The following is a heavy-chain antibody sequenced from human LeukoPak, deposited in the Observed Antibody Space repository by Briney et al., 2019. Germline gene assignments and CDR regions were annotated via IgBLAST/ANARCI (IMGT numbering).Heavy chain of an antibody. Sequence: GGSLRLSCAASGFTFSSYAMSWVRQAPGKGLEWVSYISSSGSTIYYADSVKGRFTISRDNAKNSLYLQMNSLRAEDTAVYYCASYPIGGSGSYYYYYYGMDVWGKGTTVTVSS. CDR2: ISSSGSTI. CDR3: ASYPIGGSGSYYYYYYGMDV. D-gene: IGHD3-10*01. V-gene: IGHV3-48*03. J-gene: IGHJ6*04. CDR1: GFTFSSYA.